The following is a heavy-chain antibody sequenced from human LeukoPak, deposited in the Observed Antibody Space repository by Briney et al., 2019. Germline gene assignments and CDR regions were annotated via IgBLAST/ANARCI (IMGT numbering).Heavy chain of an antibody. CDR3: AKRDGYNYDY. V-gene: IGHV3-23*01. D-gene: IGHD5-24*01. CDR2: IGGSGYST. Sequence: PGRSLRLSCAASGFTFSSYAMTWVRQAPGKGLEWVSTIGGSGYSTYYADSVKGRFTISRDNSKNTLYLQMNSLRAEDTAVYYCAKRDGYNYDYWGQGTLVAVSS. J-gene: IGHJ4*02. CDR1: GFTFSSYA.